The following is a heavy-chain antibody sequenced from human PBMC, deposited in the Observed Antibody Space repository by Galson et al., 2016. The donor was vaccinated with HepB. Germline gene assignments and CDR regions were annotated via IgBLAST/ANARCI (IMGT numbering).Heavy chain of an antibody. D-gene: IGHD2-21*02. V-gene: IGHV4-59*01. CDR3: ARGVTGTPYFDF. Sequence: ETLSLTCNISGGSISSYFWSWIRQPPGKGLEWIGYVYKTGSTNYSPSLKSRVTVSVDTSKNQLSLKLRSVTAADTAVYYCARGVTGTPYFDFWGQGALVTVSS. CDR1: GGSISSYF. J-gene: IGHJ4*02. CDR2: VYKTGST.